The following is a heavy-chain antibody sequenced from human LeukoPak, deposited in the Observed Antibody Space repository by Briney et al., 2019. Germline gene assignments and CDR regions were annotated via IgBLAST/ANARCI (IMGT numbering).Heavy chain of an antibody. V-gene: IGHV1-69*13. CDR2: IIPIFGTA. D-gene: IGHD2-2*01. J-gene: IGHJ3*02. CDR1: GYTFTSYA. Sequence: SVKVSCKASGYTFTSYAMNWVRQAPGQGLEWMGGIIPIFGTANYAQKFQGRVTITADESTSTAYMELSSLRSEDTAVYYCARPSSTSCYSCAFDIWGQGTMVTVSS. CDR3: ARPSSTSCYSCAFDI.